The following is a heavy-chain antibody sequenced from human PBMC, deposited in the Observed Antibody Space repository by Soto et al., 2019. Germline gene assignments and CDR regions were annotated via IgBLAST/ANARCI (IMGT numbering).Heavy chain of an antibody. CDR1: GFTFSSYA. J-gene: IGHJ2*01. D-gene: IGHD3-22*01. CDR3: ARDGITYYYDSSGYSKYFDL. CDR2: ISYDGSNK. Sequence: QVQLVESGGGVVQPGRSLRLSCAASGFTFSSYAMHWVRQAPGKGLEWVAVISYDGSNKYYADSVKGRFTISRDNSKNTLYLQMNSLRAEDTAVYYWARDGITYYYDSSGYSKYFDLWAVAPWSLSPQ. V-gene: IGHV3-30-3*01.